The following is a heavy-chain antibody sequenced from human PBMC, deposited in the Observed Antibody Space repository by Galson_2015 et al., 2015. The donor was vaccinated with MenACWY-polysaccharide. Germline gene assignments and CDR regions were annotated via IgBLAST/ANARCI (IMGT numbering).Heavy chain of an antibody. V-gene: IGHV1-58*02. J-gene: IGHJ6*02. CDR1: GFTFTSYA. Sequence: SVKVSCKAPGFTFTSYAMQWVRQARGQRLEWIGWIVVGSGNTNYAQKFQERVTITRDMSTSTAYMELSNLRSEDTAVYYCAADPGHARDGWGQGTPVPVSS. CDR2: IVVGSGNT. CDR3: AADPGHARDG.